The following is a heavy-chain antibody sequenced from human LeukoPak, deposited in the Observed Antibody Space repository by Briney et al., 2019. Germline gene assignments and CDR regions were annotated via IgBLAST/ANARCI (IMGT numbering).Heavy chain of an antibody. CDR2: INHSGST. CDR1: GGSFSGYY. J-gene: IGHJ4*02. D-gene: IGHD6-19*01. CDR3: AREYTLYRSGWFLDY. V-gene: IGHV4-34*01. Sequence: SETLSLTCAVYGGSFSGYYWNWSRQPPGKGLEWIGEINHSGSTNYNPSLKSQVTISVDTSKNQFSLKLSSVTAADTAVYYCAREYTLYRSGWFLDYWGQGTVVTVSS.